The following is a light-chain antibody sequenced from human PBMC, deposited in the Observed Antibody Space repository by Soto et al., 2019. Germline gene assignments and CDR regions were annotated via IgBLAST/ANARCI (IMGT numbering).Light chain of an antibody. CDR1: QDISKY. V-gene: IGKV1-33*01. Sequence: DIQMTQSPSSLSASVGDRVTITCQASQDISKYLNWYQQKPGKAPKLLIYDASNLETGVPSRCSGSRSGTDFTLTISSLQPEDIATYYCQQYDNLPSYTFGQGTKLEI. CDR2: DAS. J-gene: IGKJ2*01. CDR3: QQYDNLPSYT.